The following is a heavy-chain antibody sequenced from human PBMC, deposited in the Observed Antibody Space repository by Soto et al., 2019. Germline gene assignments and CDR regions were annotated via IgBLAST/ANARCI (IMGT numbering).Heavy chain of an antibody. Sequence: EVQLVQSGGGLVKPGESLRLSCVASGFTFINAWMSWVRQAPGKGLEWVGRIKSKADGGTAEYGTPVKGRFTISRDDSXXTQHLQLNSLKTADTAVYYCTTGSVFGMVTGSEDYWGQETLVTVSS. CDR1: GFTFINAW. J-gene: IGHJ4*02. V-gene: IGHV3-15*01. D-gene: IGHD2-21*02. CDR3: TTGSVFGMVTGSEDY. CDR2: IKSKADGGTA.